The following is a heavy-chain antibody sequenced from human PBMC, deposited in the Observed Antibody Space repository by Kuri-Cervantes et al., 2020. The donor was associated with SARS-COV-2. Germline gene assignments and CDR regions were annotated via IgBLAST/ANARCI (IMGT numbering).Heavy chain of an antibody. CDR1: GFTFSSYW. CDR2: IKQDGSEK. V-gene: IGHV3-7*01. Sequence: GGSLRLSCAASGFTFSSYWMSWVRQAPGKGLEWVANIKQDGSEKYYVDSVKGRFTISRDNAKNSLYLQMNSLRAEDTAVYYCARVPSITMVRGANSYGMDVWGQGTTVTVSS. CDR3: ARVPSITMVRGANSYGMDV. D-gene: IGHD3-10*01. J-gene: IGHJ6*02.